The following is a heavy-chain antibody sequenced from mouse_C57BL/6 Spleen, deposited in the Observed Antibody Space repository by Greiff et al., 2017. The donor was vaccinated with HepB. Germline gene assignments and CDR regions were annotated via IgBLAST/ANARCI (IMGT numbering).Heavy chain of an antibody. D-gene: IGHD1-1*01. V-gene: IGHV1-80*01. CDR1: GYAFSSYW. CDR3: ASYYGSSSFDY. Sequence: QVQLKESGAELVKPGASVKISCKASGYAFSSYWMNWVKQRPGKGLEWIGQIYPGDGDTNYNGKFKGKATLTADKSSSTAYMQLSSLTSEDSAVYFCASYYGSSSFDYWGQGTTLTVSS. J-gene: IGHJ2*01. CDR2: IYPGDGDT.